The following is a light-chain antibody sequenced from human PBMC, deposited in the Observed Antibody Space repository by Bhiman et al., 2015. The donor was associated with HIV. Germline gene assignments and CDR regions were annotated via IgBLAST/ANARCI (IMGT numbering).Light chain of an antibody. CDR3: AAWDDTFNGFVV. CDR1: SSNIGSNT. CDR2: NNN. Sequence: QPVLTQPPSASGTPGQRVTISCSGSSSNIGSNTVNWYQQLPGTAPKLLIYNNNQRPSGVPDRFSGSKSGTSASLAISGLQSEDEADYYCAAWDDTFNGFVVFGGGTKLTVL. V-gene: IGLV1-44*01. J-gene: IGLJ2*01.